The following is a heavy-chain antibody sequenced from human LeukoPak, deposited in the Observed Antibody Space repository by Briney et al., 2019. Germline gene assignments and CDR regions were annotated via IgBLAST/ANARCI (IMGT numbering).Heavy chain of an antibody. CDR1: GVSFSSYW. CDR2: VNNDGSST. CDR3: ARSSYPYYFDY. D-gene: IGHD6-19*01. J-gene: IGHJ4*02. V-gene: IGHV3-74*01. Sequence: QPGGSLRLSCGASGVSFSSYWMHWVRQAPGKGLMWVSRVNNDGSSTTYADSVEGRFTISRDNARNTLYLQMNSLRAEDTAVYYCARSSYPYYFDYWGQGTLVTVSS.